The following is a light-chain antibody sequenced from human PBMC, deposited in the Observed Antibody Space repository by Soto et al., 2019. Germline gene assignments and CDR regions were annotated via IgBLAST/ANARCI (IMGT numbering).Light chain of an antibody. CDR3: QQYNSYT. CDR2: GAS. Sequence: EIVMTQSPATLSFSPGERATLSCRASQSVSSNLAWYQQKPGQAPRLLIYGASSRATGIPARFSGSGSGTEFTLTISSLESGDSAVYYCQQYNSYTFGQGTKV. CDR1: QSVSSN. J-gene: IGKJ1*01. V-gene: IGKV3-15*01.